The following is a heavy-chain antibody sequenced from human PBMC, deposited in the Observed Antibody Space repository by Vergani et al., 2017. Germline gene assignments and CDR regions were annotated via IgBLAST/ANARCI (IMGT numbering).Heavy chain of an antibody. V-gene: IGHV2-70*04. CDR3: ARNGYYDSSGYYYLGDYFDY. Sequence: QVTLKESRPALVKPTQTLTLTCTFSGFSLSTSGMRVSWIRQPPGKALEWLARIDWDDDKFYSTSLKTRLTISKDTSKNQVVLTMTNMDPVDTATYYCARNGYYDSSGYYYLGDYFDYWGQGTLVTVSS. CDR1: GFSLSTSGMR. CDR2: IDWDDDK. D-gene: IGHD3-22*01. J-gene: IGHJ4*02.